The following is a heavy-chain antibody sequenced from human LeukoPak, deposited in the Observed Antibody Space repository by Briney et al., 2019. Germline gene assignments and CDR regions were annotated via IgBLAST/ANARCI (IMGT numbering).Heavy chain of an antibody. CDR3: AKRGYYDTRGYYGVADY. D-gene: IGHD3-22*01. CDR1: GFTFSSYG. V-gene: IGHV3-23*01. CDR2: ISSCGGST. Sequence: PGGSLRLSCAASGFTFSSYGMSWVRQAPGKGLEWVSGISSCGGSTYYADSVKGRFTTSRDDSKNTLYLQMNSLRAEDTAVYYCAKRGYYDTRGYYGVADYWGQGTLATVSS. J-gene: IGHJ4*02.